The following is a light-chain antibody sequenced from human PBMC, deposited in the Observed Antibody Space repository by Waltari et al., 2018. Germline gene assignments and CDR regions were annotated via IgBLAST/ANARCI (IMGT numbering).Light chain of an antibody. CDR1: QSVSRY. Sequence: EIVLTQSPGTLSLSPGERATLSCRASQSVSRYLAWYQQKPGQAPRLLISYASSRATGIPDRFSGSGSGTDFSLTISRLEPEDFAVYYCQKYGSLPATFGQGTKVEI. V-gene: IGKV3-20*01. CDR2: YAS. J-gene: IGKJ1*01. CDR3: QKYGSLPAT.